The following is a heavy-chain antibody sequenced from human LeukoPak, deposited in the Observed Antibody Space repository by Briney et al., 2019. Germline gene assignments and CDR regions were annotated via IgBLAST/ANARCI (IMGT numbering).Heavy chain of an antibody. D-gene: IGHD3-9*01. CDR3: AKGLTYRYYDILTGYYPRYYYYGMDV. V-gene: IGHV3-23*01. J-gene: IGHJ6*02. Sequence: TGGSLRLSCAAPGFTFSSYAMSWVRQAPGKGLEWVSAISGSGGSTYYADSVKGRFTISRDNSKNTLYLQMNSLRAEDTAVYYCAKGLTYRYYDILTGYYPRYYYYGMDVWGQGTTVTVSS. CDR2: ISGSGGST. CDR1: GFTFSSYA.